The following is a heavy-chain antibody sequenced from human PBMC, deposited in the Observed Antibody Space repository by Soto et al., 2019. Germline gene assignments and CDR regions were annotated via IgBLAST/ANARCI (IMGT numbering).Heavy chain of an antibody. V-gene: IGHV4-31*03. CDR1: GGSISSGGYY. CDR3: ARDLGNYGLVLWY. CDR2: IYYSGST. J-gene: IGHJ4*02. Sequence: QVQLQESGPGLVKPSKTLSLTCTVSGGSISSGGYYWSWIRQHPGKGLEWIGYIYYSGSTYYNPSLKSRVTISVDTSKNQFSLKLSSVTAADTAVYYCARDLGNYGLVLWYWGQGTLVTVSS. D-gene: IGHD4-17*01.